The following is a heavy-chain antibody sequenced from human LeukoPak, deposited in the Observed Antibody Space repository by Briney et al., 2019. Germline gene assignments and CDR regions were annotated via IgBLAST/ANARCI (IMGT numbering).Heavy chain of an antibody. V-gene: IGHV1-69*04. D-gene: IGHD3-3*01. CDR3: ARSPYQYYDFWSGYYYFDY. CDR2: IIPILGIA. CDR1: GGTFSSYA. Sequence: GASVKVSCKASGGTFSSYAISWVRQAPGQGLEWMGRIIPILGIANYAQKFQGRVTITADKSTSTAYMELSSLRSEDTAVYYCARSPYQYYDFWSGYYYFDYWGQGTLVTVSS. J-gene: IGHJ4*02.